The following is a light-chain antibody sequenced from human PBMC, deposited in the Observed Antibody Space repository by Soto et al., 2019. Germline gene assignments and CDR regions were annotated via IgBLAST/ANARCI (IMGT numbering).Light chain of an antibody. Sequence: DLQLTQSPSSLSASVGARVTITCQASQDTSNYLNWEEQKTGKAPNLLIFDACKLKTGVPSRFSGGGSGSVCTFTISSLLPEDVAAYFCQQSNNFSPLSFDGGTIVEIK. CDR2: DAC. V-gene: IGKV1-33*01. J-gene: IGKJ4*01. CDR1: QDTSNY. CDR3: QQSNNFSPLS.